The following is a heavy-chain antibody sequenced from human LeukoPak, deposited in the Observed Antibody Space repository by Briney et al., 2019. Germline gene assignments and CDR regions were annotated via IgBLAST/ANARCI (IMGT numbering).Heavy chain of an antibody. CDR1: GDTFSSYA. Sequence: SVKVSCKASGDTFSSYAISWVRQAPGQGLEWMGGIIPIFGTANYAQKFQGRVTITADESTSTAYMELSSLRSEDTAVYYCARGAQRFLEWDDWFDPWGQGTLVTVSS. CDR3: ARGAQRFLEWDDWFDP. D-gene: IGHD3-3*01. V-gene: IGHV1-69*01. J-gene: IGHJ5*02. CDR2: IIPIFGTA.